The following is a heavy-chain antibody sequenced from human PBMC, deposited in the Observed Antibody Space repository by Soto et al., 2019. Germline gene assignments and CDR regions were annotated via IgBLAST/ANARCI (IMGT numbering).Heavy chain of an antibody. Sequence: PGGSLRLSCAASGFTFSTYWMSWVRQAPGKGLEWVANVNQDGGEKFYVGSVKGRFTISRDNAMNSLYLQMNSLRVEDKAVYYCARGRPVPYWGQGTLVTVSS. CDR3: ARGRPVPY. V-gene: IGHV3-7*01. D-gene: IGHD3-10*01. CDR2: VNQDGGEK. J-gene: IGHJ4*02. CDR1: GFTFSTYW.